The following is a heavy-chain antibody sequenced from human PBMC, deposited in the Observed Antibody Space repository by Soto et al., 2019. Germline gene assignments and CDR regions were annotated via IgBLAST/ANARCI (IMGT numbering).Heavy chain of an antibody. CDR3: ARGVPPFYCTGGGCYPYYFDY. Sequence: SETLSLTCTVSGASVSSGAYYWTWFRQPPGEGLEYIGFIYHSGRTNYNPSLKSRVTISVDTSKNQLSLSLLSVTAADTAVSFCARGVPPFYCTGGGCYPYYFDYWGQGALVTVSS. V-gene: IGHV4-61*08. J-gene: IGHJ4*02. CDR2: IYHSGRT. D-gene: IGHD2-15*01. CDR1: GASVSSGAYY.